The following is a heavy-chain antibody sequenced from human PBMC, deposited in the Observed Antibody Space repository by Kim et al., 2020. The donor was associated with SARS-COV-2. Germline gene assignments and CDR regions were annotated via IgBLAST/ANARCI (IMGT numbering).Heavy chain of an antibody. CDR2: VFDSGST. CDR3: ARGKYYYDGSGNPRFWYFDP. Sequence: LETLSLTCTVSGGSISYYYWSWIRQPPGKGLEWIGYVFDSGSTNYNPSLKSRVTISLDTSKKQFSLQLTSVTAADTAVYYCARGKYYYDGSGNPRFWYFDPWGRGTLVTVSS. CDR1: GGSISYYY. D-gene: IGHD3-22*01. J-gene: IGHJ2*01. V-gene: IGHV4-59*01.